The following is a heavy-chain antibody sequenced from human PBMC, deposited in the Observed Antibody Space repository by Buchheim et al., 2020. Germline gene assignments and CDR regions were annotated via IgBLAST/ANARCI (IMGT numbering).Heavy chain of an antibody. CDR3: AKDLLHSSSWWGVFDS. D-gene: IGHD3-10*01. Sequence: EVQLLESGGGLVRPGGSLRVSCAASGFSFTSYGVSWVRQAPGKGLEWVAIISGTGGAPYYADSVKGRFTISSDSSKRTVFLQMNDLRVEDTAAYYCAKDLLHSSSWWGVFDSWGQGT. J-gene: IGHJ4*02. CDR1: GFSFTSYG. V-gene: IGHV3-23*01. CDR2: ISGTGGAP.